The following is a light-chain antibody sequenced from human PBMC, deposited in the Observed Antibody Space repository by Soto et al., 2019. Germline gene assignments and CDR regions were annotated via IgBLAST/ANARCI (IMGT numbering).Light chain of an antibody. CDR3: AESDDSLSVV. V-gene: IGLV1-47*01. CDR1: SSNIGSNY. CDR2: KNN. Sequence: LTQPPSASGTPGQRVTISCSGSSSNIGSNYVYWYQQFPGTAPKLLIYKNNQRPSGVPDRFSGSKSGTSASLAISGLQSEDEADYYSAESDDSLSVVFGGGTKLTVL. J-gene: IGLJ2*01.